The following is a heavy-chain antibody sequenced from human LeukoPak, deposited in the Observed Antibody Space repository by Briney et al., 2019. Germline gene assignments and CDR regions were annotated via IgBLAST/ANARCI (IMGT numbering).Heavy chain of an antibody. J-gene: IGHJ4*02. CDR3: ARGGGSGWYVPDY. D-gene: IGHD6-19*01. Sequence: GGSLRLSGVASGFTFRSYFMTWVRQAPGKGLEWVANIKQDGSENYYVDSVKGRFTISRDNAKNSLFLQMNSLRAEDTAVYYCARGGGSGWYVPDYWGQGTLVTVSS. CDR2: IKQDGSEN. V-gene: IGHV3-7*01. CDR1: GFTFRSYF.